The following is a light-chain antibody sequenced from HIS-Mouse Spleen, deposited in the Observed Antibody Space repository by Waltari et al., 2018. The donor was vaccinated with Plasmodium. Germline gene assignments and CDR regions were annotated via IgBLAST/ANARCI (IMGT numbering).Light chain of an antibody. CDR1: ALPKKY. V-gene: IGLV3-10*01. Sequence: SYELTQPPSVSVSPGQTARITCSGDALPKKYAYWYQQKSGQAPVLVIYEDSKRPSGIPERFAGSSSGKMATVTSSGDQVEDEADYYCYSTDSSGNHRVFGGGTKLTVL. CDR2: EDS. CDR3: YSTDSSGNHRV. J-gene: IGLJ3*02.